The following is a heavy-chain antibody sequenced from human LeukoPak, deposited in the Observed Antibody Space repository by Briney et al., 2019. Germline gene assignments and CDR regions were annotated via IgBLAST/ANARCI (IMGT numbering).Heavy chain of an antibody. CDR1: GGTFSSYA. D-gene: IGHD2-15*01. V-gene: IGHV1-69*05. Sequence: SVKVSCKASGGTFSSYAISWVRQAPGQGLEWMGRIIPIFGTANYAQKFQGRVTITTDESTSTAYMELSSLRSEDTAVYYCATVQGYCSGGSCYWPDDDAFDIWGQGTMVTVSS. CDR3: ATVQGYCSGGSCYWPDDDAFDI. CDR2: IIPIFGTA. J-gene: IGHJ3*02.